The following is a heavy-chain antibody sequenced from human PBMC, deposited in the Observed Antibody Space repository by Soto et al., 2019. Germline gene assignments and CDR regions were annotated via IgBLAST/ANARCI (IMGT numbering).Heavy chain of an antibody. J-gene: IGHJ4*02. V-gene: IGHV3-48*01. CDR3: ARDCAGTCWFAY. CDR1: GFSFSDFS. CDR2: INRDRSVI. D-gene: IGHD2-15*01. Sequence: EVQLVESGGGKVQPGGSLRLSCAGSGFSFSDFSMNWVRQAPGKGLEWISYINRDRSVIMYADSLRGRVTISRDNAKNTLFLQINRLRVEDTAVYYCARDCAGTCWFAYWGTGIPVTVSS.